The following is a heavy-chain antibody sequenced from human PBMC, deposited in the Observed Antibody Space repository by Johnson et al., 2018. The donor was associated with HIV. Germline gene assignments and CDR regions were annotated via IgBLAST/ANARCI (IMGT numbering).Heavy chain of an antibody. CDR1: GFTFSSYG. CDR2: ISYDGSNK. CDR3: ARGGYYYDSYDAFDI. D-gene: IGHD3-22*01. V-gene: IGHV3-30*03. J-gene: IGHJ3*02. Sequence: QVQLVESGGGVVQPGRSLRLSCAASGFTFSSYGMHWVRHAPGKGLEWVAVISYDGSNKYYADSVKGRFTISRDNSKNTLYLQMNSLRAEDTAVYYCARGGYYYDSYDAFDIWGQGTMVTVSS.